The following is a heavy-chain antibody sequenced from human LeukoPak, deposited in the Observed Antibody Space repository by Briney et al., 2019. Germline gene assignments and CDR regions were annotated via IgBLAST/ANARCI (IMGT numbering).Heavy chain of an antibody. V-gene: IGHV3-9*01. D-gene: IGHD3-10*01. J-gene: IGHJ3*02. Sequence: SLRLSCAASGFTFDDYAMHWVRQAPGKGLEWVSGISWNSGSIGYADSVKGRFTISRDNAKNSLYLQMNSLRAEDTALCYCAKDSGSGSYSHDAFDIWGQGTMVTVSS. CDR2: ISWNSGSI. CDR1: GFTFDDYA. CDR3: AKDSGSGSYSHDAFDI.